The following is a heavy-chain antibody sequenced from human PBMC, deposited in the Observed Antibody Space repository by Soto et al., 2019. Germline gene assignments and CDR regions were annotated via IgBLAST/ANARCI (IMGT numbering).Heavy chain of an antibody. CDR1: GFTVSSNY. CDR3: AREHRSIRPLRNWYFDL. Sequence: QTGGSLRLSCAASGFTVSSNYMSWVRQAPGKGLEWVSVIYSGGSTYYADSVKGRFTISRDNSKNTLYLQMNSLRAEDTAVYYCAREHRSIRPLRNWYFDLWGRGTLVTVSS. CDR2: IYSGGST. J-gene: IGHJ2*01. D-gene: IGHD6-13*01. V-gene: IGHV3-66*01.